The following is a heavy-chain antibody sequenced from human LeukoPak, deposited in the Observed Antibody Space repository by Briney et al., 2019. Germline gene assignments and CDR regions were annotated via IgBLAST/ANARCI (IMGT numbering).Heavy chain of an antibody. D-gene: IGHD6-13*01. J-gene: IGHJ5*02. CDR3: AATDIAAAGTWLDP. CDR2: MHYSGTT. Sequence: SETLSLTCTVSGGSISSYYWSWIRQPPGKGLEWLGYMHYSGTTNYNPALKSRVTISVDTSKNQFSLKLSSVTAADTAVYYCAATDIAAAGTWLDPWGQGTLITVSS. CDR1: GGSISSYY. V-gene: IGHV4-59*01.